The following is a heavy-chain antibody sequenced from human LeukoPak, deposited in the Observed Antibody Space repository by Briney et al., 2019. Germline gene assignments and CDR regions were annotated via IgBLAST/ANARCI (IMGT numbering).Heavy chain of an antibody. CDR3: ARGYCSSTSCYKRWAFDT. CDR2: IYTSGST. V-gene: IGHV4-59*10. Sequence: SETLSLTCAVYGGSFSGYYWSWIRQPAGKGLEWIGRIYTSGSTNYNPSLKSRVTISVDTSKNQFSLKLSSVTAADTAVYYCARGYCSSTSCYKRWAFDTWGQGTMVTVSS. CDR1: GGSFSGYY. D-gene: IGHD2-2*02. J-gene: IGHJ3*02.